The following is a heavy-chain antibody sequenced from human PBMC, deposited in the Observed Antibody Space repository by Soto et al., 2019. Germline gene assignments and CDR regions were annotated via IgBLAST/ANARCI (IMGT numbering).Heavy chain of an antibody. V-gene: IGHV4-31*03. CDR3: AREAILDTDMVTSWFDP. CDR2: IYYSGST. Sequence: SETLSLTCTVSGGSISSGGYYWSWIRQHPGKGLEWIGYIYYSGSTYYNPSLKSRVTISVDTSKNQFSLKLSSVTAADTAVYYCAREAILDTDMVTSWFDPWGQGNLVTVSS. D-gene: IGHD5-18*01. J-gene: IGHJ5*02. CDR1: GGSISSGGYY.